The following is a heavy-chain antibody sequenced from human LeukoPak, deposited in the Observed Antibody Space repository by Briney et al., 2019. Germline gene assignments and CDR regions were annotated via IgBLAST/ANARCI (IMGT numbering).Heavy chain of an antibody. J-gene: IGHJ4*02. D-gene: IGHD6-13*01. Sequence: PGGSLRLSCAASGFTFNSYAMSWVRQAPGKGLEWVSGITGSGGSTYYADSVRGRFTISREDSKNTLYLQMNSPRAEDTAVYYCAKGRTAAGTYYFDYWGQGTLVTVSS. CDR2: ITGSGGST. V-gene: IGHV3-23*01. CDR3: AKGRTAAGTYYFDY. CDR1: GFTFNSYA.